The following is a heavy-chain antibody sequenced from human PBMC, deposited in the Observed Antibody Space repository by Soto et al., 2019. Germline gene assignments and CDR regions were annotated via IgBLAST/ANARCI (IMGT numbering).Heavy chain of an antibody. D-gene: IGHD3-10*01. CDR2: IYSGGST. J-gene: IGHJ3*02. CDR3: AREVPTMVRGVKSHAFDI. Sequence: GGSLRLSCAASGFTVSSNYMSWVRQAPGKGLEWVSVIYSGGSTYYADSVKGRFTISKTNSKNTRDLQMNSLRAEDTAVYYCAREVPTMVRGVKSHAFDIWGQGTMVTVSS. CDR1: GFTVSSNY. V-gene: IGHV3-53*04.